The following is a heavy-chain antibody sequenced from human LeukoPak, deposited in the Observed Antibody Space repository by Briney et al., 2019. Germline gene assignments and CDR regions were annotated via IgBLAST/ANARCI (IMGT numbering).Heavy chain of an antibody. CDR3: ARETYDFWSGYYQNYYYYGMDV. CDR2: ISSSSSYI. CDR1: GFTVSSNY. D-gene: IGHD3-3*01. J-gene: IGHJ6*02. Sequence: GSLRLSCAASGFTVSSNYMNWVRQAPGKGLEWVSSISSSSSYIYYADSVKGRFTISRVNAKNSLYLQMNSLRAEDTAVYYCARETYDFWSGYYQNYYYYGMDVWGQGTTVTVSS. V-gene: IGHV3-21*01.